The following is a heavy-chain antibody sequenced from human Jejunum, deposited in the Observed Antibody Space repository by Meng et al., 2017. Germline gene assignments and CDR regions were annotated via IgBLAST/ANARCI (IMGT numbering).Heavy chain of an antibody. Sequence: QVQLVESGGGVVQPGKSLRVSCEASGFNFTIYGMHWVRQAPGKGLEWVAYIVWAGTVKHYADSVKGRFTISRDNSKNTLYLQMDSLRGEDTAVYYCAKSWPGSPPQAFDSWGRGVLVTVSS. CDR3: AKSWPGSPPQAFDS. V-gene: IGHV3-30*18. CDR1: GFNFTIYG. D-gene: IGHD1-26*01. CDR2: IVWAGTVK. J-gene: IGHJ4*02.